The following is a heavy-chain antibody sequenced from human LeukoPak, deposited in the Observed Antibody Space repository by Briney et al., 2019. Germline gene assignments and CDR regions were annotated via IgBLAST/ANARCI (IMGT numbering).Heavy chain of an antibody. V-gene: IGHV3-33*06. Sequence: GGSLGLSCAASGFTFSSYGMHWVRQAPGKGLEWVAVIWYDGSNKYYADSVKGRFTISRDNSKNTLYLQMNSLRAEDTAVYYCAKDGSAARYYYYYYMDVWGKGTTVTVSS. D-gene: IGHD2-2*01. CDR3: AKDGSAARYYYYYYMDV. J-gene: IGHJ6*03. CDR1: GFTFSSYG. CDR2: IWYDGSNK.